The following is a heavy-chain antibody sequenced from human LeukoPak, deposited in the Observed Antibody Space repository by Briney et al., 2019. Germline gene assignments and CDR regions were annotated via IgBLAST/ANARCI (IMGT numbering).Heavy chain of an antibody. J-gene: IGHJ4*02. Sequence: GGSLRLSCAASGFTFSTYWMHWVRHAPGKGLVWVSRLSPDGSSSIYVDSVKGRFTVSRDNAKNTLYLQMNSLRADDTAVYYCTRSPSLGGSYWGFDYWGQGTLLTVSS. CDR1: GFTFSTYW. CDR2: LSPDGSSS. D-gene: IGHD1-26*01. V-gene: IGHV3-74*01. CDR3: TRSPSLGGSYWGFDY.